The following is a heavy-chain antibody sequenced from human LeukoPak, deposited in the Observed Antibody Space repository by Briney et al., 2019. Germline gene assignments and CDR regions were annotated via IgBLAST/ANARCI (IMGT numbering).Heavy chain of an antibody. CDR3: ARDQSGIVATITFDY. D-gene: IGHD5-12*01. CDR1: GSTFSSYE. V-gene: IGHV3-48*03. CDR2: ISSSGSTI. J-gene: IGHJ4*02. Sequence: GGSLRLSCAASGSTFSSYEMNWVRQAPGKGLEWVSYISSSGSTIYYADSVKGRFTISRDNAKNSVYLQMNSLRDEDTAVYYCARDQSGIVATITFDYWGQGILVTVSS.